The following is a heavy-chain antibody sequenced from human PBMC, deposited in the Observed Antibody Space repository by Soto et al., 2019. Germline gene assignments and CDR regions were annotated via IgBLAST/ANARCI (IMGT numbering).Heavy chain of an antibody. CDR1: GSSFSSTRSY. Sequence: PSSRLSLSCTVSGSSFSSTRSYCGRISQRPGKGLEWIGSIYYSGSTYYNPSLKSRVTISVDTSKNQFSLKLSSVTAADTAVYYCARLGGELVPYNYYGMDVWGQGTTVT. D-gene: IGHD3-10*01. V-gene: IGHV4-39*01. CDR3: ARLGGELVPYNYYGMDV. J-gene: IGHJ6*02. CDR2: IYYSGST.